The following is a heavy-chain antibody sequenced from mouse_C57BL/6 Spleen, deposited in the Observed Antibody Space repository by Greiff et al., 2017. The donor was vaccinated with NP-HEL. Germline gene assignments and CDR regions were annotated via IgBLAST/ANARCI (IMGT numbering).Heavy chain of an antibody. Sequence: QVQLQQSGADLARPGASVTMSCKASGYTFTSYTMHWVKQRPGQGLEWIGYINPSSGYTKYNQKFKDKATLTADKSSSTAYMQLSSLTSEDSAVYYCARSPNYGYDGYYFDYWGQGTTLTVSS. J-gene: IGHJ2*01. CDR2: INPSSGYT. CDR3: ARSPNYGYDGYYFDY. D-gene: IGHD2-2*01. CDR1: GYTFTSYT. V-gene: IGHV1-4*01.